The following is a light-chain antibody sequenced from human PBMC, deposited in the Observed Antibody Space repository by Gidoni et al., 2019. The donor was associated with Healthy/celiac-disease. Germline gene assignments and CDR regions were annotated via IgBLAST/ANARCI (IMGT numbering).Light chain of an antibody. V-gene: IGLV1-40*01. CDR1: SSNIGAGYH. CDR3: QSYDSSLSGSV. CDR2: GNS. Sequence: QSVLTPPPSVSGAPGQRVTISCTGGSSNIGAGYHVHWYQQLPGTAPKLLIYGNSNRPSGVPDRFSGSKSGTSASLAITGLQAEDEADYYCQSYDSSLSGSVFGGGTKLTVL. J-gene: IGLJ2*01.